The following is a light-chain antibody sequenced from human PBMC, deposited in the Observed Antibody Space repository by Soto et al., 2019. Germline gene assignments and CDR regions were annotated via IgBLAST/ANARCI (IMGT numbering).Light chain of an antibody. CDR1: ESVSNNY. CDR2: GAS. V-gene: IGKV3-20*01. Sequence: EIVLTQSPGTLSLSPGERATLSCRASESVSNNYLAWYQQKPGQTPRLVIFGASSRATGIPDRFSGTGSGTDFSLTINRLEPEDFAVYYCQQYGSSPFTFGPGTKVDLK. CDR3: QQYGSSPFT. J-gene: IGKJ3*01.